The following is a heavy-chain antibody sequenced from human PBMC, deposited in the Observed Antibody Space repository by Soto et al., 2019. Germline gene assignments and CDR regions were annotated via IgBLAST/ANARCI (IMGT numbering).Heavy chain of an antibody. CDR3: ARPGGSYSYYYYYGMDV. V-gene: IGHV3-30-3*01. CDR2: ISYDGSNK. J-gene: IGHJ6*02. Sequence: LRLSCAASGFTFSSYAMHWVRQAPGKGLEWVAVISYDGSNKYYADSVKGRFTISRDNSKNTLYLQMNSLRAEDTAVYYCARPGGSYSYYYYYGMDVWGQGTTVTVSS. D-gene: IGHD1-26*01. CDR1: GFTFSSYA.